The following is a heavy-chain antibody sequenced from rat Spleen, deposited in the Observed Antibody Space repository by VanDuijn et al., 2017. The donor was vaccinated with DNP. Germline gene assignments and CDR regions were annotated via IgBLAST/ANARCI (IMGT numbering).Heavy chain of an antibody. Sequence: EVQLVEPGGGLVQSGRSLKLSCAASGFTFSDYYMAWVRQAPTKGLEWVATIAFDGSRTYYRDSVKGRFTISRDTAKSTLYLQMNSLRSEDTATYYCAREGDYYDGYGDALDAWGQGTSVTVSS. D-gene: IGHD1-12*03. CDR3: AREGDYYDGYGDALDA. V-gene: IGHV5-7*01. CDR2: IAFDGSRT. J-gene: IGHJ4*01. CDR1: GFTFSDYY.